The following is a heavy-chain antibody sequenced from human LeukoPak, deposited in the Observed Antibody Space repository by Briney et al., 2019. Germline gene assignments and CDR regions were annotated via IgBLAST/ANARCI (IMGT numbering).Heavy chain of an antibody. D-gene: IGHD5-18*01. J-gene: IGHJ4*02. V-gene: IGHV4-59*08. CDR2: IYYSGST. CDR1: GGSISSYY. Sequence: SETLSLTCTVSGGSISSYYWSWIRQPPGKGPEWIGYIYYSGSTNYNPSLKSRVTISVDTSKNQFSLKLSSVTAADTAVYYCAGGGYSYGPIDYWGQRTLVTVSS. CDR3: AGGGYSYGPIDY.